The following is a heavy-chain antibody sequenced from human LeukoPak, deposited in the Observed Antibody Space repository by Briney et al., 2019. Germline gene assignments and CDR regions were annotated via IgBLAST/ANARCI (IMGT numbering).Heavy chain of an antibody. CDR2: ISPTGSYT. Sequence: ASVKVSCKASGYTFTNYYMHWVRQAPGQGLEWVGLISPTGSYTNYAQKFRGRVTMTRDTSTTTVYMELSGLRSDDTAVYYCAREESGGYFDYWGQGTLVSVSS. V-gene: IGHV1-46*01. D-gene: IGHD2-8*02. CDR3: AREESGGYFDY. J-gene: IGHJ4*02. CDR1: GYTFTNYY.